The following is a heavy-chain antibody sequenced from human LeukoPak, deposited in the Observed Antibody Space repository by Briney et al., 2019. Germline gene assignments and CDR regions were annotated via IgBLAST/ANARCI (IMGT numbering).Heavy chain of an antibody. CDR1: GFTFSSYW. Sequence: PGGSLSLSCAASGFTFSSYWMSWVRKAPGQGLEWVANIKHDGSEKNYVAAVKGRFTISRDNAKNSLYLQMNSLRAEDTAVYDCARTAVVRYYFDYWGQGTLVTVSS. D-gene: IGHD2-21*01. J-gene: IGHJ4*02. CDR2: IKHDGSEK. CDR3: ARTAVVRYYFDY. V-gene: IGHV3-7*01.